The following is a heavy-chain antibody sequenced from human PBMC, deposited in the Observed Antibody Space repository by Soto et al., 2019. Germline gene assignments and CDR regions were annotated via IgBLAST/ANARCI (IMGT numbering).Heavy chain of an antibody. V-gene: IGHV3-30*18. J-gene: IGHJ4*02. CDR2: ISYDGSNK. Sequence: GGSLRLSYAASGFTFSSYGMHWVRQAPGKGLEWVAVISYDGSNKYYADSVKGRFTISRDNSKNTLYLQMNSLRAEDTAVYYCANLGYCSGGSCGGDYWGQGAQVTVSS. CDR1: GFTFSSYG. CDR3: ANLGYCSGGSCGGDY. D-gene: IGHD2-15*01.